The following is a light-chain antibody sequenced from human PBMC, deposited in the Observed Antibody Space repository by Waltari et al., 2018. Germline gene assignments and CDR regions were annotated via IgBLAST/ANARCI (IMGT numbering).Light chain of an antibody. CDR1: QSVSRSY. V-gene: IGKV3-20*01. CDR3: QQFGTSIYT. CDR2: GAS. J-gene: IGKJ2*01. Sequence: EIVLTQSPGTLSLSPGVRATLSCRASQSVSRSYLAWYQQKPGQPPRLLIYGASSRATGIPDRFSGSGSGTDFTLTISRLEPEYFAVYYCQQFGTSIYTFGQGTRLEIK.